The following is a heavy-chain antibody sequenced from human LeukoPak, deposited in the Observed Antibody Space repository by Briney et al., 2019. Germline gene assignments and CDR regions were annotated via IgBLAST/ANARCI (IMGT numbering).Heavy chain of an antibody. CDR1: GYSFTSYW. D-gene: IGHD3-16*02. V-gene: IGHV5-10-1*01. Sequence: GESLKISCKGSGYSFTSYWISWVRQMPGKGLEWMGRIDPSDSYTNYSPSFQGHVTISADKSISTALLQWSSLKASDTAMYYCARVVREEDGMDVWGQGTTVTVSS. J-gene: IGHJ6*02. CDR3: ARVVREEDGMDV. CDR2: IDPSDSYT.